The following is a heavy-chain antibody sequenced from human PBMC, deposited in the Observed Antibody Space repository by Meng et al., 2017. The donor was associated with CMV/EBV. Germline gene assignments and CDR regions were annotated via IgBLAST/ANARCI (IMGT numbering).Heavy chain of an antibody. D-gene: IGHD2-2*01. CDR3: ARLKLLSCWFDP. J-gene: IGHJ5*02. Sequence: GSLRLSCTVSGGSISGSSYYWGWIRQPPGKGLEWIGSIYYSGSTYYNPSLKSRVTISVDTSKNQFFLKLSSVTAADTAVYYCARLKLLSCWFDPWGQGTLVTVSS. CDR2: IYYSGST. V-gene: IGHV4-39*01. CDR1: GGSISGSSYY.